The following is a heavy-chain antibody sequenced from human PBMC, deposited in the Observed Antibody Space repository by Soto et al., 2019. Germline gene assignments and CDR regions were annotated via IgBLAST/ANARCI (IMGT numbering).Heavy chain of an antibody. CDR1: GGSFSGYY. Sequence: QAQLQQWGAGLLKPSETLSLTCAVYGGSFSGYYWSWIRQPPGKGLEWIGEINHSGSTNYNPSLKSRVTISVDTSKNQFSLKLSSVTAADMAVYYCARVETVTRPFDYWGQGTLVTVSS. D-gene: IGHD4-17*01. V-gene: IGHV4-34*01. J-gene: IGHJ4*02. CDR3: ARVETVTRPFDY. CDR2: INHSGST.